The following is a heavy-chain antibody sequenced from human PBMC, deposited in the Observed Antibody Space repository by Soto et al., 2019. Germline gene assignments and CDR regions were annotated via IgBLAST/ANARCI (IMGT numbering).Heavy chain of an antibody. CDR1: GFTFSNYD. D-gene: IGHD3-16*01. V-gene: IGHV3-64*01. CDR3: ARWLSLTGLDS. CDR2: INNNGVIT. Sequence: PGGSLRLSCAASGFTFSNYDMHWVRQAPGKGLEYVSAINNNGVITYYANSVKGRFTISRDNSRNTLYLQVGSLRADDTALYYCARWLSLTGLDSWGKGTLVTVSS. J-gene: IGHJ5*01.